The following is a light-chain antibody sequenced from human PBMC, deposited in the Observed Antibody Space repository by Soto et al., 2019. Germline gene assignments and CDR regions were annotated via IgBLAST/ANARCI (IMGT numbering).Light chain of an antibody. CDR1: QSISNN. J-gene: IGKJ4*01. CDR2: GAS. V-gene: IGKV3-15*01. Sequence: EIVMTQSPATLSVAPGERATLSCRASQSISNNLAWYQQKPGQAPRLLIFGASTRPTGIPARFSGSGSGTEFTLTISSLQSEDLAVYYSQKHDNWPLTFGGGTNVEIK. CDR3: QKHDNWPLT.